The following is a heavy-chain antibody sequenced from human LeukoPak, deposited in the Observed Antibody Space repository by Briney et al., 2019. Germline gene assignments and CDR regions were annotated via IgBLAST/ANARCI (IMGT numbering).Heavy chain of an antibody. Sequence: ASVKVSCKASGYTFKKYGINWVRQAPGQGLEWLGWITPHNHNAIYAQKLQGRVTMTTDTSTSTAYMDLRSLGSDDTAVYYCARISTSSDLYYYYYMDVWGKGTTVTVSS. CDR1: GYTFKKYG. CDR2: ITPHNHNA. V-gene: IGHV1-18*01. CDR3: ARISTSSDLYYYYYMDV. J-gene: IGHJ6*03.